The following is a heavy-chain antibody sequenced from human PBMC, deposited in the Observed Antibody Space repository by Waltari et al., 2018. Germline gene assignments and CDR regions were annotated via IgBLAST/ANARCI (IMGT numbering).Heavy chain of an antibody. Sequence: EVQLVESGGGLVKPGGSLRLSCAASGFTFSSYSMNWVRQAPGKGLEWVSSISSSSSYIYYADSVKGRFTISRDNAKNSLYLQMNSLRAEDTAVYYCARDQSRWLQLREYFDYWGQGTLVTVSS. D-gene: IGHD1-1*01. V-gene: IGHV3-21*01. CDR1: GFTFSSYS. CDR3: ARDQSRWLQLREYFDY. J-gene: IGHJ4*02. CDR2: ISSSSSYI.